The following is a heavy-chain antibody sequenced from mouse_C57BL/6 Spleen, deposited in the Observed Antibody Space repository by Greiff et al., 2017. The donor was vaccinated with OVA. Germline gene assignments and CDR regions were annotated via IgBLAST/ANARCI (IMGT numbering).Heavy chain of an antibody. D-gene: IGHD2-3*01. CDR1: GYTFTSYW. V-gene: IGHV1-69*01. Sequence: QVQLQQSGAELVMPGASVKLSCKASGYTFTSYWMHWVKQRPGQGLEWIGEIDPSDSYTNYNQKFKGKSTLTVDKSSSTAYMQLSSLTSEDSAVYYCARRSDGYPFYYAMDYWGQGTSVTVSS. CDR3: ARRSDGYPFYYAMDY. CDR2: IDPSDSYT. J-gene: IGHJ4*01.